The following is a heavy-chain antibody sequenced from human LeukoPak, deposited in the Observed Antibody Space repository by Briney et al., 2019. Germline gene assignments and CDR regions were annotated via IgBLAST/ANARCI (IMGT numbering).Heavy chain of an antibody. J-gene: IGHJ4*02. V-gene: IGHV4-34*01. CDR3: ASRIHDYGDPFDY. Sequence: PSETLSLTCAVYGGSFSGYYWSWIRQPPGKGLEWIGEINHSGSTNYNPSPKSRVTISVDTSKNQFSLKLSSVTAADTAVYYCASRIHDYGDPFDYWGQGTLVTVSS. D-gene: IGHD4-17*01. CDR1: GGSFSGYY. CDR2: INHSGST.